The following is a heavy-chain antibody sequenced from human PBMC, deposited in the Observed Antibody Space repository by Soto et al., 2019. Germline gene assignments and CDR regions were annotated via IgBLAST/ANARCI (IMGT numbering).Heavy chain of an antibody. CDR1: GFTFSSYG. J-gene: IGHJ3*02. D-gene: IGHD1-26*01. CDR3: ARDQGNIVGATRAFDI. CDR2: IWYDGRNK. Sequence: PLRLSCAASGFTFSSYGMHWVRQAPGKGLEWVAVIWYDGRNKYYADSVKGRFTISRDNSKNTLYLQMNSLRAEDTAVYYCARDQGNIVGATRAFDIWGQGTMVIVSS. V-gene: IGHV3-33*01.